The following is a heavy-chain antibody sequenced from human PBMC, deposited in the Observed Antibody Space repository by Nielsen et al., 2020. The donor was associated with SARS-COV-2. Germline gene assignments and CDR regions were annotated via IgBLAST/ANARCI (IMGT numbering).Heavy chain of an antibody. D-gene: IGHD3-10*01. CDR3: ARDHTMLRGRVLYFDL. CDR2: ISAFNGNT. J-gene: IGHJ2*01. Sequence: ASVKVSCKASGYTFISYGISWVRQAPGQGLEWMGWISAFNGNTNYEQKLQGRVTMTTDTSTSTAYMELRGLRSDDTAVYYCARDHTMLRGRVLYFDLWGRGTLVTVSS. V-gene: IGHV1-18*04. CDR1: GYTFISYG.